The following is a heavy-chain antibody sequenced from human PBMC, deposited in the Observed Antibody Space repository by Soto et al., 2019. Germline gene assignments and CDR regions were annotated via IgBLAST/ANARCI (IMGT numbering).Heavy chain of an antibody. D-gene: IGHD2-15*01. CDR2: IKPTGGST. CDR1: GFMFSNYA. CDR3: VNNPLATTGGIEYFQH. V-gene: IGHV3-23*01. Sequence: EVQLLESGGGLVQPGGSLRLSCEASGFMFSNYALSWVRQAPGMGLEWVSSIKPTGGSTYYADSVKDRFTISRDNSKNTLYLHMDGLRADDTAIYFCVNNPLATTGGIEYFQHWGRGTLVTVSS. J-gene: IGHJ1*01.